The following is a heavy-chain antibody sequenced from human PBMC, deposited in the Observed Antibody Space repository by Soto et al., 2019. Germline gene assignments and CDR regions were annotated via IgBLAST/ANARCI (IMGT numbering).Heavy chain of an antibody. CDR1: GGSISSYY. CDR3: ARAQSVLVPAAMGFDP. D-gene: IGHD2-2*01. CDR2: IYYSGST. Sequence: SSETLSLTCTVSGGSISSYYWSWIRQPPGKGLEWIGYIYYSGSTNYNPSLKSRVTISVDTSKNQFSLKLSSVTAADTAVYYCARAQSVLVPAAMGFDPWGQGTLVPSP. V-gene: IGHV4-59*01. J-gene: IGHJ5*02.